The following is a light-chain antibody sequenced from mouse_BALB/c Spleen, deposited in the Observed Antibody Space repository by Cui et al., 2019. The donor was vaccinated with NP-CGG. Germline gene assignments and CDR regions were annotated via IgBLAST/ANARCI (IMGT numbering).Light chain of an antibody. J-gene: IGLJ1*01. Sequence: AAVTQESALTSSPGETVTLICLTSTGAVTTSNYANWVQEKPDHLFTGLIGGTHNRAPGVPARFSGSLIGDKAALTITGAQTEDEAIYFCALWYSNHWVFGGGTKLTVL. CDR1: TGAVTTSNY. V-gene: IGLV1*01. CDR3: ALWYSNHWV. CDR2: GTH.